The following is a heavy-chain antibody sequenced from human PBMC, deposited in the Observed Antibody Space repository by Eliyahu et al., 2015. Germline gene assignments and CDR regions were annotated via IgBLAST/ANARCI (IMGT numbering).Heavy chain of an antibody. CDR1: GGSISSSSYY. V-gene: IGHV4-39*01. Sequence: QLQLQESGPGLVKPSETLSLTCTVSGGSISSSSYYWGWIRXPPGKGLEWIGSIYFSGSTYYNPSLKSRVTISVDTSKNQFSLKLSSVTAADTAVYYCARQRSPIQSTYYDFWSGYLRTNYYYGMDVWGQGTTVTVSS. D-gene: IGHD3-3*01. CDR2: IYFSGST. CDR3: ARQRSPIQSTYYDFWSGYLRTNYYYGMDV. J-gene: IGHJ6*02.